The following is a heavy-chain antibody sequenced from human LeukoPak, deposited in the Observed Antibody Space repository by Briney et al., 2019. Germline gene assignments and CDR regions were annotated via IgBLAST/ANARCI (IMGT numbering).Heavy chain of an antibody. CDR1: GFTFSAYA. Sequence: GGSLRLSCAASGFTFSAYAMHWVRQAPGKGLEWVSAISGSGGSTYYADSVKGRFTISRDNSKNTLYLQMNSLRAEDTAVYYCAKRGRRNYYDSSGYWDPFDYWGQGTLVTVSS. CDR3: AKRGRRNYYDSSGYWDPFDY. J-gene: IGHJ4*02. D-gene: IGHD3-22*01. V-gene: IGHV3-23*01. CDR2: ISGSGGST.